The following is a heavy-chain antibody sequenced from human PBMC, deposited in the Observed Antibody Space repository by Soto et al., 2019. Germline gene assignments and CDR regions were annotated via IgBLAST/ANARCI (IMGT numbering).Heavy chain of an antibody. J-gene: IGHJ4*02. CDR3: ARDLAHQGPIYGDYLSGYFDY. V-gene: IGHV1-18*01. D-gene: IGHD4-17*01. Sequence: ASVKVSCKASGYTFTSYGISWVRQAPGQGLEWMGWISAYNGNTNYAQKLQGRVTMTTDTSTSTAYMELRSLRSDDTAVYYCARDLAHQGPIYGDYLSGYFDYWGQGTLVTVSS. CDR1: GYTFTSYG. CDR2: ISAYNGNT.